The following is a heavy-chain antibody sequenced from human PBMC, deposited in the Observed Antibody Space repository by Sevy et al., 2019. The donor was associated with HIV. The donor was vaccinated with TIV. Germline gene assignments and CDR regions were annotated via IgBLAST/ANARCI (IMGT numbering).Heavy chain of an antibody. CDR2: IKQDGSEK. J-gene: IGHJ4*02. Sequence: GGSLRLSCAASGFTLSSYWMSWVRQAPGKGLEWVANIKQDGSEKYYVDSVKGRFTISRDNAKNSLYLQMNSLRVEDRAAYYCARAWAYYYDNSGYSFDYWGQGTLVTVSS. CDR3: ARAWAYYYDNSGYSFDY. D-gene: IGHD3-22*01. V-gene: IGHV3-7*01. CDR1: GFTLSSYW.